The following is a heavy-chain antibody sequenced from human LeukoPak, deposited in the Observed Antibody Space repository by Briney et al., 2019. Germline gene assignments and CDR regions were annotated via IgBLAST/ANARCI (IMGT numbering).Heavy chain of an antibody. J-gene: IGHJ4*02. CDR1: GFTFSSYA. D-gene: IGHD6-19*01. CDR3: AKASGWLPILDY. V-gene: IGHV3-23*01. CDR2: ISGSGGST. Sequence: GGSLRLSCAASGFTFSSYAMSWVRQAPGKGLEWVSAISGSGGSTYYADSVKGRFTIFRDNSKNTLYLQMNSLRAEDTAVYYCAKASGWLPILDYWGQGTLVTVSS.